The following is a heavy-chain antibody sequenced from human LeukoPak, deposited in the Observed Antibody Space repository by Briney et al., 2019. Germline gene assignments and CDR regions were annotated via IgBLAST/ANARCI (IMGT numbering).Heavy chain of an antibody. CDR1: GGSISSYY. CDR3: ARGGNYYDSSALFDY. CDR2: IYYSGST. Sequence: PSETLSLTCTVSGGSISSYYWSWIRQPPGKGLQWIGYIYYSGSTNYNPSLKSRVTLSVDTSKNQFSLKLSSVTAADTAVYYCARGGNYYDSSALFDYWGQGTLVTVSS. V-gene: IGHV4-59*01. J-gene: IGHJ4*02. D-gene: IGHD3-22*01.